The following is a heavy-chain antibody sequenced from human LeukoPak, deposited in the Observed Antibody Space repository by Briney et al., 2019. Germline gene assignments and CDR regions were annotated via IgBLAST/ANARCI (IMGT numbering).Heavy chain of an antibody. CDR1: GFTFSSYS. CDR2: ISSSSSYI. CDR3: AREPTVSGSYYGYYYMDV. J-gene: IGHJ6*03. D-gene: IGHD3-10*01. V-gene: IGHV3-21*01. Sequence: GGSLRLSCAASGFTFSSYSMNWVRQAPGKGLEWVSSISSSSSYIYYADSVKGRFTISRDNAKNSLYLQMNSLRAEDTAVYYCAREPTVSGSYYGYYYMDVWGKGTTVTVSS.